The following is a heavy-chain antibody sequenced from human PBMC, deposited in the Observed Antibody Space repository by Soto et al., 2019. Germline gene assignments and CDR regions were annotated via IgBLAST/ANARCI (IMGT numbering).Heavy chain of an antibody. CDR2: ITADGGT. CDR3: PPPFFCRGGSFQYVAFDI. D-gene: IGHD2-15*01. Sequence: PGVSLRLSCEGSGFTVSSHAMTWSRQAPGKGPEWVSTITADGGTYYADSVKGRFAMSRDTSESTLYLQMNSLGAEDTAAYFWPPPFFCRGGSFQYVAFDIRARGTRFTVPS. V-gene: IGHV3-23*01. J-gene: IGHJ3*02. CDR1: GFTVSSHA.